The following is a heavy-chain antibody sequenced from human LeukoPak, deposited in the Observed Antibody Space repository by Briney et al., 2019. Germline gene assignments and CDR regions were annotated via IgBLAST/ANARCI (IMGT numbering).Heavy chain of an antibody. J-gene: IGHJ6*03. V-gene: IGHV4-59*01. D-gene: IGHD2-2*01. CDR3: ARGVVPAGTYYYYYMDV. CDR2: IYYSGST. Sequence: SETLSLTCTVSGGSISSYYWSWIRQPPGKGLEWIGYIYYSGSTNYNPSLKSRVTISVDTSKNQFSLKLRSVTAADTAVYYCARGVVPAGTYYYYYMDVWGKGTTVTVSS. CDR1: GGSISSYY.